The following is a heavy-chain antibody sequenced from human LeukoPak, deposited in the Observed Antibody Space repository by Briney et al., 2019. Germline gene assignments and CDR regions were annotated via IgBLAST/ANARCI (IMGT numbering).Heavy chain of an antibody. Sequence: PGGALRVSSAPSGFSLSSDWMHWVRQAPREGLVWVSRMHSDGSSRRYAESGEGRFTISRDNAKNTLYLQINSLRAEDTAVYYCARVNVVVGGTGYFDLWGQGALVSVSS. CDR2: MHSDGSSR. CDR3: ARVNVVVGGTGYFDL. J-gene: IGHJ4*02. V-gene: IGHV3-74*01. CDR1: GFSLSSDW. D-gene: IGHD1-26*01.